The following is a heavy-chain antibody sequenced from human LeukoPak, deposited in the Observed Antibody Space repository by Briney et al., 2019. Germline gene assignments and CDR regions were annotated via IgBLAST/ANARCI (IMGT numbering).Heavy chain of an antibody. Sequence: PSETLSLTCTVSGASISSYYWSWVRQPAGEGLEWIGRIYTSGSTNYKPSLKSRVTMSVDTSKNQFSLKLTSVTAADTAVYYCARGGLTTNAFDIWGQGTMVTVSS. J-gene: IGHJ3*02. CDR3: ARGGLTTNAFDI. D-gene: IGHD4-17*01. V-gene: IGHV4-4*07. CDR1: GASISSYY. CDR2: IYTSGST.